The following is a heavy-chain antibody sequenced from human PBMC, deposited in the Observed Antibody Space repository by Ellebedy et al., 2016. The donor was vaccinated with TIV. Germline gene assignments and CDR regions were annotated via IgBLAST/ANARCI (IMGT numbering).Heavy chain of an antibody. CDR3: AREAGYQLLSGAEDKVEDDAFDI. Sequence: GESLKISXAASGFAFSRYTMNWVRQAPGKGLEWVSSILSSSSQKFYGDTVRGRFTISRDNAKNSLYLQMNSLTVEDTALYYCAREAGYQLLSGAEDKVEDDAFDIWGQGTMVTVSS. V-gene: IGHV3-21*06. CDR2: ILSSSSQK. D-gene: IGHD2-2*01. CDR1: GFAFSRYT. J-gene: IGHJ3*02.